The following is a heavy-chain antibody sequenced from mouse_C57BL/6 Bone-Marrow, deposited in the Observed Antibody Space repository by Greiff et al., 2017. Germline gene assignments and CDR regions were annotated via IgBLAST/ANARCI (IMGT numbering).Heavy chain of an antibody. V-gene: IGHV1-69*01. Sequence: VQLQQPGAELVMPGASVKLSCKASGYTFTSYWMHWVKQRPGQGLEWIGEIDPSDSYTNYNQKFKGKSTLTVDKSSSTAYMQLSSLTSEDSVVYYCAPLLPTGFDYWGQGTTLTVSS. J-gene: IGHJ2*01. D-gene: IGHD1-2*01. CDR3: APLLPTGFDY. CDR1: GYTFTSYW. CDR2: IDPSDSYT.